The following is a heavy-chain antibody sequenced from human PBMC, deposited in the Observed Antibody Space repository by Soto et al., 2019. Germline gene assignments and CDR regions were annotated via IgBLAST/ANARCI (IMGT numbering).Heavy chain of an antibody. D-gene: IGHD3-22*01. Sequence: GXSVKVSCKASGGTFSSYAISWARQAPGQGLEWMGGIIPIFGTANYAQKFQGRVTITADESTSTAYMELSSLRSEDTAVYYCAREKGIYYDSSGYTPVNRFDPWGQGTLVTVSS. CDR2: IIPIFGTA. CDR1: GGTFSSYA. V-gene: IGHV1-69*01. CDR3: AREKGIYYDSSGYTPVNRFDP. J-gene: IGHJ5*02.